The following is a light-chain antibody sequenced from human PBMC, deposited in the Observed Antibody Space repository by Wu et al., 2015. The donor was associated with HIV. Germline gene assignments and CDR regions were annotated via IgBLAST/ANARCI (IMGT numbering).Light chain of an antibody. CDR2: GAS. CDR1: XVRVA. Sequence: GTATSPAGPVXVRVALSLVPADTWPASPRLLIYGASSRATGIPDRFSGSGSGADFTLTINRLEPEDFAVYYCQHYGSSQWTFGQGTKVEIK. V-gene: IGKV3-20*01. CDR3: QHYGSSQWT. J-gene: IGKJ1*01.